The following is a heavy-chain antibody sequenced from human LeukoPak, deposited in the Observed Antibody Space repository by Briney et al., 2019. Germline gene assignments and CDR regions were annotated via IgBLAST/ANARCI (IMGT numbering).Heavy chain of an antibody. V-gene: IGHV3-48*02. Sequence: GGSLRLSCAASGFTFSSYSMNWVRQAPGRGLEWVSYISSSSSTIYYADSVKGRFTISRDNAQNSLYLQMNSLTDEDTAVYYCSRDPRPCDYWGQGTLVTVSS. CDR1: GFTFSSYS. J-gene: IGHJ4*02. CDR2: ISSSSSTI. CDR3: SRDPRPCDY.